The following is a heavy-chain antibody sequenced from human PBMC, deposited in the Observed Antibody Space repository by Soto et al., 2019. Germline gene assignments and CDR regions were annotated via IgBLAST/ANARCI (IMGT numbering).Heavy chain of an antibody. CDR3: ARDLRSSSSSY. V-gene: IGHV3-21*01. J-gene: IGHJ4*02. D-gene: IGHD6-6*01. Sequence: GGSLRLSCEPSGFTFSSYSMNWVRQAPGKGLEWVSSISSSSSYTYYADSVKGRFTISRDNAKNPLYLQMNSLRAEDTAVYYCARDLRSSSSSYWGQGTLVTVSS. CDR1: GFTFSSYS. CDR2: ISSSSSYT.